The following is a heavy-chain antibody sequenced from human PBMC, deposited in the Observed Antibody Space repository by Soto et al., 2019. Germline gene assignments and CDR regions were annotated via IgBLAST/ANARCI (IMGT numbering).Heavy chain of an antibody. CDR1: GGSLSSSSYY. D-gene: IGHD5-12*01. J-gene: IGHJ4*02. CDR2: IYYSGST. CDR3: ANLPGGYANGGY. V-gene: IGHV4-39*01. Sequence: GTLSLTCTVSGGSLSSSSYYWGWIRQPPGKGLEWIGSIYYSGSTYYNPSLKSRVTISVDTSKNQFSLKLSSVTAADTAVYYCANLPGGYANGGYWGQGTLVTVSS.